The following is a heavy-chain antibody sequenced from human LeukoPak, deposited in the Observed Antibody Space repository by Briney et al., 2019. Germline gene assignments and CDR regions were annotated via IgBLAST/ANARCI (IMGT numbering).Heavy chain of an antibody. CDR3: AREGIAAAHDAFDI. CDR1: GGSISSGSYY. Sequence: SETLSLTCTVSGGSISSGSYYWSWIRQPAGKGLEWIGRIYTSGSTNYNPSLKSRVTISVDTSKNQFSLKLSSVTAADTAVYYCAREGIAAAHDAFDIWGQETMVTVSS. CDR2: IYTSGST. J-gene: IGHJ3*02. V-gene: IGHV4-61*02. D-gene: IGHD6-13*01.